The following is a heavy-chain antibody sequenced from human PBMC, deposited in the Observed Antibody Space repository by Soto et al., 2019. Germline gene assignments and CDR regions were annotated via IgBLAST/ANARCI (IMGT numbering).Heavy chain of an antibody. Sequence: SETLSLTCTVSGGSISSYYWSWIRQPPGKGLEWIGYIYYSGSTNYNPSLKSRVTISVDTSKNQFSLKLSSVTAADTAAYYCARDGTFYGSGSYFDYWGQGTLVTVSS. D-gene: IGHD3-10*01. CDR3: ARDGTFYGSGSYFDY. CDR1: GGSISSYY. V-gene: IGHV4-59*01. CDR2: IYYSGST. J-gene: IGHJ4*02.